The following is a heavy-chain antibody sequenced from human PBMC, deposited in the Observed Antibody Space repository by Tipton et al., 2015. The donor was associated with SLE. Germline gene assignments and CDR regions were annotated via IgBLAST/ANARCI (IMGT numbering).Heavy chain of an antibody. CDR1: GDSINLYY. V-gene: IGHV4-59*01. D-gene: IGHD2-8*01. J-gene: IGHJ6*03. CDR3: ARVLGSRYCTNGVCSSPYYYYYYMDV. CDR2: IYYSGST. Sequence: TLSLTCTFSGDSINLYYWNWIRQPPGKGLEWIGYIYYSGSTNYNPSLKSRVTISVDTSKNQFSLKLSSVTAADTALYYCARVLGSRYCTNGVCSSPYYYYYYMDVWGKGTSVTVSS.